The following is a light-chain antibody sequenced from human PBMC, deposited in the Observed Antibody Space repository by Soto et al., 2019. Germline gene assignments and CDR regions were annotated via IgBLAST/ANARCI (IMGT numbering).Light chain of an antibody. CDR2: AAS. CDR1: QSISNF. Sequence: DIQLTQSPSTLSASVGDRVTLTCRASQSISNFLNWYQQRQGQVPKLLIYAASNLRTDVPARFSGSGSGREFTLTISSLQADDYATFYCQQYHTDWTFGQGTKVDI. V-gene: IGKV1-39*01. J-gene: IGKJ1*01. CDR3: QQYHTDWT.